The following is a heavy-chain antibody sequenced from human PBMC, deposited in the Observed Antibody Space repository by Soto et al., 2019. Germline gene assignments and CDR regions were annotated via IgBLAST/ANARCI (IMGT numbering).Heavy chain of an antibody. J-gene: IGHJ6*02. CDR1: EFTFSNYA. Sequence: EVQLLESGGGLVQPGGSLRLSCAASEFTFSNYAMSWVRQAPGKGLEWVSGLSGSGDSTYYAESVKGRFTISRDNSKNTLYLQMDSLRAEDTAVYYCAKDRGSYYYGMDVWGQGTTVTVSS. V-gene: IGHV3-23*01. CDR2: LSGSGDST. D-gene: IGHD3-10*01. CDR3: AKDRGSYYYGMDV.